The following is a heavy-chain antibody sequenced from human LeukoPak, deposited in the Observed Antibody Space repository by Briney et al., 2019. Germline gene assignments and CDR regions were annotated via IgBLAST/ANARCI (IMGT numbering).Heavy chain of an antibody. J-gene: IGHJ4*02. D-gene: IGHD3-22*01. V-gene: IGHV3-21*01. CDR2: ISSSSSYI. CDR3: ARGGDSSGYYFPFDY. Sequence: GGSLRLSCAASGFTFSSYAMHWVRQAPGKGLEWVSSISSSSSYIYYADSVKGRFTISRDNAKNSLYLQMNSLRAEDTAVYYCARGGDSSGYYFPFDYWGQGTLVTVSS. CDR1: GFTFSSYA.